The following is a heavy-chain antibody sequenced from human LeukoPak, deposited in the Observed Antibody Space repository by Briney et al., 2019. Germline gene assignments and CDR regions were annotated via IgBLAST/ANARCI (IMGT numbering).Heavy chain of an antibody. J-gene: IGHJ4*02. Sequence: PGGSLRLSCAVSGITLSNYGMTWVRQAPGKGLEWVAGISGSGGTTGYADSVKGRFTTSRDNPKNTLYLQMNSLRAEDTAVYFCAKRGVVIRVILVGFHKEAYYFDSWGQGALVTVSS. CDR2: ISGSGGTT. D-gene: IGHD3-22*01. CDR1: GITLSNYG. CDR3: AKRGVVIRVILVGFHKEAYYFDS. V-gene: IGHV3-23*01.